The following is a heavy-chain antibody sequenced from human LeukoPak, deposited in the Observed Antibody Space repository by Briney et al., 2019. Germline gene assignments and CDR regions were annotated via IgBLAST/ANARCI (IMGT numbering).Heavy chain of an antibody. CDR1: GGSFSGYY. CDR2: INHSGST. D-gene: IGHD3-10*01. J-gene: IGHJ4*02. Sequence: SETLSLTCAVYGGSFSGYYWSWIRQPPGKGLEWIGEINHSGSTNYNPSLKSRVTISVDTSKNQFSLKLSSVTAADTAVYYCARKGYYYGPGSYPYWGQGTLVTVSS. CDR3: ARKGYYYGPGSYPY. V-gene: IGHV4-34*01.